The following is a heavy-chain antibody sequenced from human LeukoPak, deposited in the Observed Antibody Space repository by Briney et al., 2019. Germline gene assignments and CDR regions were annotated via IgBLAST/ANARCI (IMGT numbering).Heavy chain of an antibody. J-gene: IGHJ4*02. V-gene: IGHV1-46*01. CDR3: AREGGGNAFDY. D-gene: IGHD4-23*01. CDR2: INPSGGST. CDR1: GYTFTSYY. Sequence: ASAKVSCKASGYTFTSYYMHWVRQAPGQGLEWMGIINPSGGSTSYAQKFQGRVTMTRDTSTSTVYMELSSLRSEDTAVYYCAREGGGNAFDYWGQGTLVTVSS.